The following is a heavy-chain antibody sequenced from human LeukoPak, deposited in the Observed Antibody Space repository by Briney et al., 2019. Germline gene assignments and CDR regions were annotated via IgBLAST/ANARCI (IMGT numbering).Heavy chain of an antibody. CDR1: RFTFSSYW. CDR3: AGGWDYFYS. CDR2: INSDGSST. D-gene: IGHD1-26*01. J-gene: IGHJ4*02. Sequence: PGGSLRLSCAAPRFTFSSYWMHWVRRAPGKGLVWVSRINSDGSSTSYADSVKGRFTISRDNAKNTLYLQMNSLRAEDTAVYYCAGGWDYFYSWGQGTLVTVSS. V-gene: IGHV3-74*01.